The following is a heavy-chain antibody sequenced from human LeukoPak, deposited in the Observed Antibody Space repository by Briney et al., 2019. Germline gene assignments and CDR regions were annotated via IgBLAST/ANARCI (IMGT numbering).Heavy chain of an antibody. D-gene: IGHD5-18*01. Sequence: GGSLRLSCAVSGLTFSSSWMDWVRQAPGKGLEWVASINPDGNKKYSADSVKDRFTISRDNAENSLYLQMNSLRVEDTAFYYCARDLAYSRLDYWGQGMLVTVSS. V-gene: IGHV3-7*01. CDR1: GLTFSSSW. CDR3: ARDLAYSRLDY. J-gene: IGHJ4*02. CDR2: INPDGNKK.